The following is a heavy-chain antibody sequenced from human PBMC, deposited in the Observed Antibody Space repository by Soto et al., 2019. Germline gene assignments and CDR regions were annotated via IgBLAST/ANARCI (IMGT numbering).Heavy chain of an antibody. CDR3: ASSQWLVPGY. J-gene: IGHJ4*02. Sequence: GGSLRLSCAASGFTFSSYWMHWVRQAPGKGLVWVSRINSDGSSTTYADSVKGRFTISRDNARNMLYLQMNSLRAEDTAVYYCASSQWLVPGYWGQGTLVTVSS. V-gene: IGHV3-74*01. D-gene: IGHD6-19*01. CDR2: INSDGSST. CDR1: GFTFSSYW.